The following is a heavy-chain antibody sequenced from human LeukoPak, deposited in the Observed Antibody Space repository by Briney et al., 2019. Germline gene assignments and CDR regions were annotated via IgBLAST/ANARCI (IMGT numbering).Heavy chain of an antibody. CDR2: ISRTSRST. V-gene: IGHV3-48*02. CDR1: GFTFSDYG. CDR3: ARERGYSGYPFDY. D-gene: IGHD5-12*01. Sequence: GPCVRLSCAASGFTFSDYGMSSARQAPGKGLGWVSYISRTSRSTYYADSVTGRSTISRDNAKNSLFLQMNSLKDEDTAVYYCARERGYSGYPFDYWGKGTLATVSS. J-gene: IGHJ4*02.